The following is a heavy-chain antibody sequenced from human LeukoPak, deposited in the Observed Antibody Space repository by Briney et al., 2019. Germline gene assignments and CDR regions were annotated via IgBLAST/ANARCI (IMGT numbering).Heavy chain of an antibody. Sequence: GGSLRLSCAASGFTFDDYAMHWVRQAPGKGLEWVSGISWNSGSIGCADSVKGRFTISRDNAKKTLYPQMNSLRAEDTAWYYVAKDLSRVGATPIDYWGQGTLVTVSS. CDR1: GFTFDDYA. CDR3: AKDLSRVGATPIDY. J-gene: IGHJ4*02. CDR2: ISWNSGSI. D-gene: IGHD1-26*01. V-gene: IGHV3-9*01.